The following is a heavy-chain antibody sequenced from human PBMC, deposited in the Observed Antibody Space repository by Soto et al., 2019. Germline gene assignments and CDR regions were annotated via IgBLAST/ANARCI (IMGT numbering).Heavy chain of an antibody. D-gene: IGHD3-9*01. CDR1: VVSEFSFSDEY. Sequence: PGGSLRLSCAVSVVSEFSFSDEYMDWVRQAPGKGLEWVGRSRNRVNSHSTAYAASVQGRFTISRDDSKQTVYLQMNNLKTEDTAVYYCCRVDPRAKSPDYWGQGTLVTVSS. V-gene: IGHV3-72*01. J-gene: IGHJ4*02. CDR2: SRNRVNSHST. CDR3: CRVDPRAKSPDY.